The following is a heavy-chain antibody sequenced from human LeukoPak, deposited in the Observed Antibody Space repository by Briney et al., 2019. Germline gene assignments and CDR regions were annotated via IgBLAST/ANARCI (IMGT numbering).Heavy chain of an antibody. V-gene: IGHV1-2*02. CDR2: INPNSGGT. CDR1: GYTFTGYY. D-gene: IGHD2-2*02. Sequence: ASVKVSCKASGYTFTGYYMHWVRQAPGQGLEWMGWINPNSGGTNYAQKFQGRVTMTRDTSISTAYMELSRLRSDDTAVYYCARGRVRAYVVPDAICDPWGQGTLVTVSS. J-gene: IGHJ5*02. CDR3: ARGRVRAYVVPDAICDP.